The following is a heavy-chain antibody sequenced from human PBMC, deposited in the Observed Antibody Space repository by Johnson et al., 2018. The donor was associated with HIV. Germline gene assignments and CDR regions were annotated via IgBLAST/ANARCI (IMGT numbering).Heavy chain of an antibody. Sequence: VQLVESGGGVVQPGRSLRLSCAASGFTFDDYGMSWVRQAPGKGLEWVSGINWNGGSIGYADSVKGRFTISRDNAKNSVYLQMNSLRAEDTAVYYCARMVGSGSSDAFDIWGQGTVVTVSS. V-gene: IGHV3-20*04. CDR2: INWNGGSI. J-gene: IGHJ3*02. CDR3: ARMVGSGSSDAFDI. D-gene: IGHD3-10*01. CDR1: GFTFDDYG.